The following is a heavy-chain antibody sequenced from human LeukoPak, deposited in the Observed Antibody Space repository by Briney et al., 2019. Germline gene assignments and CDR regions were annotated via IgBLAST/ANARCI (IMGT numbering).Heavy chain of an antibody. V-gene: IGHV3-7*01. CDR2: IEPAGSAT. CDR1: GFTFSSYW. Sequence: PGGSLRLSCTASGFTFSSYWMTWVRQAPGKGLEWVANIEPAGSATYYVDSVKGRLTISRDNAKNLLYLQMNSLRAEDSAVYHCGRFGYVAAVDSWGQGALVTVSS. CDR3: GRFGYVAAVDS. D-gene: IGHD2-15*01. J-gene: IGHJ4*02.